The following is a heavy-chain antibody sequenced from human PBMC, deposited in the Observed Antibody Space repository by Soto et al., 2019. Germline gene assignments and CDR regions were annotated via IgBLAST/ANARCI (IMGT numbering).Heavy chain of an antibody. V-gene: IGHV3-15*01. CDR3: TTASFYYDILTGYSILGGFDY. CDR1: GFTFSHAW. D-gene: IGHD3-9*01. Sequence: PGGSLRLSCAASGFTFSHAWMSGVRQAPGKGLEWGGRITSKTDSGTTDYAAPVKARFTISIDDSKTTLYLQMNSLKTEDTAVYYCTTASFYYDILTGYSILGGFDYWGQGTLVTVSS. CDR2: ITSKTDSGTT. J-gene: IGHJ4*02.